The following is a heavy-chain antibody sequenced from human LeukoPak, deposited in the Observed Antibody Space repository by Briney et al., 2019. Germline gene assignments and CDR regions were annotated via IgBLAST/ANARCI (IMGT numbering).Heavy chain of an antibody. CDR2: IYTSGST. J-gene: IGHJ5*02. CDR1: GYSISSYY. Sequence: KPSETLSLTCTVSGYSISSYYWSWIRQPAGKGLEWIGRIYTSGSTNYNPSLKSRVTMSVDTSKNQFSLKLSSVTAADTAVYYCARDKVVSADNWFDPWGQGTLVTVSS. V-gene: IGHV4-4*07. D-gene: IGHD3-22*01. CDR3: ARDKVVSADNWFDP.